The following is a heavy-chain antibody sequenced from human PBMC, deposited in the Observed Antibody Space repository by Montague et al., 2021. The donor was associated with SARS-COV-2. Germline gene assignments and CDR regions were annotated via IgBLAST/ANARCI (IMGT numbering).Heavy chain of an antibody. Sequence: SETLSLTCTVSGGSFSSYYWNWIRQPPGKGLEWIGRIYTSGSTNYNPSLKSRVTMSVDTSKNQFSLKLTSVTAADTAVYYCARRHVAGLVEYYYYGMDVWGQGTTVTVSS. J-gene: IGHJ6*02. CDR1: GGSFSSYY. CDR3: ARRHVAGLVEYYYYGMDV. V-gene: IGHV4-4*07. CDR2: IYTSGST. D-gene: IGHD6-19*01.